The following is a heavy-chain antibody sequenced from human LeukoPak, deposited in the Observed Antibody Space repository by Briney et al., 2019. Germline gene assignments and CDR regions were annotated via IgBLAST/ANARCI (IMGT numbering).Heavy chain of an antibody. CDR2: INAYNGNT. CDR3: ARDGEYSSGWYVNYFGMDV. Sequence: SVNLSCNASVYTFTSYGISWVRHAPGQGQEWMGWINAYNGNTNYAQKLQGRVTMTTDTSTSTAYMELRSLRSDDTSVYYCARDGEYSSGWYVNYFGMDVWGQVTTVTVSS. J-gene: IGHJ6*02. D-gene: IGHD6-19*01. CDR1: VYTFTSYG. V-gene: IGHV1-18*01.